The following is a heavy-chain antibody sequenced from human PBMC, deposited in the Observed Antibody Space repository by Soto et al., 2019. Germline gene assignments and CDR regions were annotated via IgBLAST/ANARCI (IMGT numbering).Heavy chain of an antibody. D-gene: IGHD3-10*01. CDR2: INHSGST. Sequence: SETLSLTCAVYGGSFSGYYCSRIRQPPGKGLEWIGEINHSGSTNHNPSLKGRVTISVDTSKNQFSLKLSSVTAADTAVYYCARVPYYYGSGSYYNGGRYYGMDVWGQGTTVS. CDR1: GGSFSGYY. J-gene: IGHJ6*02. CDR3: ARVPYYYGSGSYYNGGRYYGMDV. V-gene: IGHV4-34*01.